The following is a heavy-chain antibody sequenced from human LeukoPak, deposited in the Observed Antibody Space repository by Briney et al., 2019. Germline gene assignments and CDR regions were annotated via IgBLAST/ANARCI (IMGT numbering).Heavy chain of an antibody. CDR2: FDPEDGET. CDR3: ARSSRFDWLLYFDS. D-gene: IGHD3-9*01. Sequence: GASVKVSCKVSGTYTLIELSMHWVRQAPGKGLEWMGGFDPEDGETIYAQKFKGRVTMTEDTSTDTAYMDLSSLRSEDTAVYYCARSSRFDWLLYFDSWGQGTLVTVST. J-gene: IGHJ4*02. CDR1: GTYTLIELS. V-gene: IGHV1-24*01.